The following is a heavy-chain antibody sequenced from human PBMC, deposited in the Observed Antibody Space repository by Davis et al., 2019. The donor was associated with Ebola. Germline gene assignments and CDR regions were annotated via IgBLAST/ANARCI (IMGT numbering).Heavy chain of an antibody. Sequence: PGGSLRLSCAASGFTFSNYAMSWVRQAPGKGLEWVASISASDGTIKYAESVKGRFTIPRDNSKNTLYLQMNSLRAEDTAVYYCARDPSKSEQWLVRLYYYYYGMDVWGQGTTVTVSS. J-gene: IGHJ6*02. D-gene: IGHD6-19*01. V-gene: IGHV3-23*01. CDR2: ISASDGTI. CDR3: ARDPSKSEQWLVRLYYYYYGMDV. CDR1: GFTFSNYA.